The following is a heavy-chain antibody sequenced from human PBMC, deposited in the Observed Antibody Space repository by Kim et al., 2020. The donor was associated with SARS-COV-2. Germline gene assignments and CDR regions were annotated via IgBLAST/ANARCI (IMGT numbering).Heavy chain of an antibody. CDR1: GFTFSSYA. J-gene: IGHJ4*02. CDR2: IYSGGSST. Sequence: GGSLRLSCAASGFTFSSYAMSWVRQAPGKGLEWVSVIYSGGSSTYYADSGKGRFTISRDNAKNTLYLQMNSLRAEDTAVYYCAKDPDYYDSSGYYSEVYWGQGTLVTVSS. D-gene: IGHD3-22*01. V-gene: IGHV3-23*03. CDR3: AKDPDYYDSSGYYSEVY.